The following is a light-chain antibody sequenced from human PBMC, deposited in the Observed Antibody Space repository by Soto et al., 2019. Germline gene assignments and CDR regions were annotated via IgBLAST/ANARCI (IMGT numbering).Light chain of an antibody. J-gene: IGLJ1*01. V-gene: IGLV2-18*01. CDR2: EVS. CDR1: SSDVGSYNL. CDR3: SLYTSSSTFDYV. Sequence: QSFLGKPASVSGSPGQSFTISCTGTSSDVGSYNLVSWYQQPPGTAPKLMIYEVSNRPSGVPDRFSGSKSGNTDSLTISGLQAEDEADYYCSLYTSSSTFDYVFGTGTKVTVL.